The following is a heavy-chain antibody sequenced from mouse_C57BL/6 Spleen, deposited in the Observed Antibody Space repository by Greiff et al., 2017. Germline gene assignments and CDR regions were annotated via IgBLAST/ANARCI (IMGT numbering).Heavy chain of an antibody. CDR2: IDPETGGT. Sequence: VQLQQSGAELVRPGASVTLSCKASGYTFTDYEMHWVKQTPVHGLEWIGAIDPETGGTAYNQKFKGKAILTADKSSSTAYMELRSLTSEDSAVCYCTRGGVITTVEGFAYGGQGTLVTVSA. J-gene: IGHJ3*01. V-gene: IGHV1-15*01. D-gene: IGHD1-1*01. CDR1: GYTFTDYE. CDR3: TRGGVITTVEGFAY.